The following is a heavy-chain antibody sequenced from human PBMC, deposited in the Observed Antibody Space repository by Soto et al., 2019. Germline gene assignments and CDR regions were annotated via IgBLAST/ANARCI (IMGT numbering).Heavy chain of an antibody. V-gene: IGHV3-23*01. Sequence: EVQLLESGGGLVQPGGSLRLSCAASGFTFSSYAMSWVRQAPGKGLEWVSAISGSGGSTYYADSVKGRFTISRDNSKNVLYLQMNRLRAEDTAVYYSAKSGNFPQYYCYYGMDVWGQGTTVTVSS. D-gene: IGHD1-7*01. CDR2: ISGSGGST. J-gene: IGHJ6*02. CDR3: AKSGNFPQYYCYYGMDV. CDR1: GFTFSSYA.